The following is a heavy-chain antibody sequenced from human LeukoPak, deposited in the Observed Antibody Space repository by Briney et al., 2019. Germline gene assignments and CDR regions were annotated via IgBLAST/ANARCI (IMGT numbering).Heavy chain of an antibody. D-gene: IGHD3-10*01. Sequence: PGRSLRLSCAASGFPFSSYGMHWVRQAPGKGLEWVAVISYDGSNKYYADSVKGRFTISRDNSKNTLYLQMNSLRAEDTAVYYCAKDRGHSDYYYGMDVWGQGTTVTVSS. J-gene: IGHJ6*02. CDR3: AKDRGHSDYYYGMDV. V-gene: IGHV3-30*18. CDR2: ISYDGSNK. CDR1: GFPFSSYG.